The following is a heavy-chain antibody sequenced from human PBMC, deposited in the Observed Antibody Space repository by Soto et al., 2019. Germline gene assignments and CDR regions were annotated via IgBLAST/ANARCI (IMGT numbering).Heavy chain of an antibody. J-gene: IGHJ2*01. CDR1: GYTFTSYG. CDR3: ARCITIFGVEGDWYFDL. V-gene: IGHV1-18*01. D-gene: IGHD3-3*01. CDR2: ISAYNGNT. Sequence: QVQLVQSGAEVKKPGASVKVSCKASGYTFTSYGISWVRQAPGQGLEWMGWISAYNGNTNYAQQLQGRVTKTTDTSTSIAHMELRSLRSDDTAVDYCARCITIFGVEGDWYFDLWGRGTLVTVSS.